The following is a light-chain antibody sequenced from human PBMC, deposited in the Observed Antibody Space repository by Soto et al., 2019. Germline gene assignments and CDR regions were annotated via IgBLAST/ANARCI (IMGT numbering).Light chain of an antibody. J-gene: IGKJ5*01. CDR1: QGISSA. Sequence: AIQVTQSPSSLSASVGDTVTITCRASQGISSAFAWYQQKPGKVPRLLIYDVFNLHSGVPSRFSGSGSGTDLALTISRLQPEAFATYYCQQLETYPLAFGQGTRLEVK. CDR3: QQLETYPLA. CDR2: DVF. V-gene: IGKV1-13*02.